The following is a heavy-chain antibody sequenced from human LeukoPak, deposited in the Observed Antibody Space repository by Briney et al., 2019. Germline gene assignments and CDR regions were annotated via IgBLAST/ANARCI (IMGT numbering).Heavy chain of an antibody. CDR2: IKQDGSEK. D-gene: IGHD6-19*01. J-gene: IGHJ4*02. Sequence: EGSLRLSCAASGFTFSSYWMSWVRQAPGKGLEWVANIKQDGSEKYYVDSVKGRFTISRDNAKNSLYLQMNSLRAEDTAVYYCARGPEERAVAGLGPFVYWGQGTLVTVSS. V-gene: IGHV3-7*01. CDR3: ARGPEERAVAGLGPFVY. CDR1: GFTFSSYW.